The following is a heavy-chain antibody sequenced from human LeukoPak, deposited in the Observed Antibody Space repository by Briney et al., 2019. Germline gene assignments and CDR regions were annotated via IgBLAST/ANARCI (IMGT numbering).Heavy chain of an antibody. J-gene: IGHJ6*02. CDR3: ARLPITKAAVGDYYYGMDV. CDR2: IYSSGGA. Sequence: SETLSLTCTVSGVSVSGFYWSWIRQTPGKGLEWIGYIYSSGGAIYNPSLKSRVTISMDTPKNQFSLKVKSVTAADTAVYRCARLPITKAAVGDYYYGMDVWGQGTTVTVSS. D-gene: IGHD1-20*01. CDR1: GVSVSGFY. V-gene: IGHV4-59*02.